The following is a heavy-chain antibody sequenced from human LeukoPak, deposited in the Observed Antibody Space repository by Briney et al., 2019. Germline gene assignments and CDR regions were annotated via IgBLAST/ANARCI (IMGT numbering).Heavy chain of an antibody. CDR3: APSRVAYSSSAVVNY. Sequence: QSGGSLRLSCAASGFTFSSYAMSWVRQAPGKGLEWVSAISGSGGSTYYADSVKGRFTISRDNSKNTLYLQMNSLRAEDTAVYYCAPSRVAYSSSAVVNYWGQGTLVTVSS. CDR2: ISGSGGST. J-gene: IGHJ4*02. V-gene: IGHV3-23*01. D-gene: IGHD6-6*01. CDR1: GFTFSSYA.